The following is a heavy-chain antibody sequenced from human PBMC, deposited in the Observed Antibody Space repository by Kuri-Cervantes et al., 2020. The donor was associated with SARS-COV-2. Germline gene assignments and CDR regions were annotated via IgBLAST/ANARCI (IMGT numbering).Heavy chain of an antibody. D-gene: IGHD2-15*01. CDR1: GFTLSSYW. V-gene: IGHV3-15*01. J-gene: IGHJ4*02. CDR2: IKSKTDGGTT. CDR3: ARVAATWGAYYFDY. Sequence: GESLKISCAASGFTLSSYWMSWVRQAPGKGLEWVGRIKSKTDGGTTDYAAPVKGRFTISRDNSKNTLYPQMNSLRAEDTAVYYCARVAATWGAYYFDYWGQGTLVTVSS.